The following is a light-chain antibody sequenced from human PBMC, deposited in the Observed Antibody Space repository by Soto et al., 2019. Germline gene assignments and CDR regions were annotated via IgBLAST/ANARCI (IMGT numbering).Light chain of an antibody. V-gene: IGLV6-57*01. CDR3: QSYDSSNPLV. CDR1: SGSIASNF. Sequence: NFMLTQPHSVSESPGKTVTISCTRSSGSIASNFVQWYQQRPGSSPTTVIYEDNQRPSGVPARFSGSIDRSSNSASLTISGLLTEDEADYYCQSYDSSNPLVFGGGTKLTVL. J-gene: IGLJ3*02. CDR2: EDN.